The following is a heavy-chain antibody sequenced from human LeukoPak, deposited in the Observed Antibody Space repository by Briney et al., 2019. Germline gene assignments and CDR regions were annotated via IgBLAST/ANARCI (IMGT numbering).Heavy chain of an antibody. J-gene: IGHJ3*02. V-gene: IGHV1-18*04. CDR3: ARLRGGIYSSRDAFDI. D-gene: IGHD6-19*01. Sequence: ASVKVSCRASGYTFTTNGISWVRQAPGQGLEWMAFISPDNGDTKYAQEFQGRLTVTTDTSTSTAYMELRSLRSDDTAVYYCARLRGGIYSSRDAFDIWGQGTMVTVSS. CDR2: ISPDNGDT. CDR1: GYTFTTNG.